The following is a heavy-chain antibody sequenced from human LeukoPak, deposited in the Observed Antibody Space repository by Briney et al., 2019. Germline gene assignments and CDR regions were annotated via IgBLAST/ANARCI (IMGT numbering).Heavy chain of an antibody. Sequence: GGSLRLSCAASGFTFSNYDMNWVREAPGKGLEWISYISSSGSAIYYADSVKGRFTISRDNAKNSLYLQMKSLRAEDTAVYYCARAGLGIVVDEAFDIWGRGTMVTVSS. J-gene: IGHJ3*02. CDR3: ARAGLGIVVDEAFDI. CDR2: ISSSGSAI. D-gene: IGHD3-22*01. CDR1: GFTFSNYD. V-gene: IGHV3-48*03.